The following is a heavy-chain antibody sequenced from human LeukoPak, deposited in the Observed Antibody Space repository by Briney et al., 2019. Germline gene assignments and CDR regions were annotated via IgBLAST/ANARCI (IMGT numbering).Heavy chain of an antibody. V-gene: IGHV3-9*01. D-gene: IGHD3-22*01. CDR1: GFTFDDYA. CDR2: ISWNSGSI. Sequence: PGRSLRLSCAASGFTFDDYAMHWVRQAPGKGLEWVSGISWNSGSIGYADSVKGRFTISRDNAKNSLYLQMNSLRAEDTALYYCAKDIAMIVPWGHFQHWGQGTLVTVSS. CDR3: AKDIAMIVPWGHFQH. J-gene: IGHJ1*01.